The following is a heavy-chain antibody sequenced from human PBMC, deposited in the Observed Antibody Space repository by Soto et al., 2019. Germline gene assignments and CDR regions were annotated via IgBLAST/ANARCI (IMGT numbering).Heavy chain of an antibody. Sequence: PSETLSLTCTVSGGSISSYYWSWIRQPPGKGLEWIGYIYYSGSTNYNPSLKSRVTISVDTSKNQFSLKLSSVTAADTAVYYCARTLFGWGLWFDPWGQGTLVTVSS. D-gene: IGHD3-10*02. CDR2: IYYSGST. V-gene: IGHV4-59*01. CDR3: ARTLFGWGLWFDP. CDR1: GGSISSYY. J-gene: IGHJ5*02.